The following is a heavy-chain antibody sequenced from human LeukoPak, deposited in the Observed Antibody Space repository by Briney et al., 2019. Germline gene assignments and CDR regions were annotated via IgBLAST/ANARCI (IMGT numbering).Heavy chain of an antibody. CDR2: ISYDGSNK. J-gene: IGHJ4*02. D-gene: IGHD6-19*01. CDR3: AKFYSSGSTVDY. Sequence: LXXSCXAXXXXXXXXXMHXXXXAXXXXLXXVAVISYDGSNKYYADSVKGRFTISRDNSKNTLYLQMNSLRAEDTAVYYCAKFYSSGSTVDYWGQGTLVTVSS. CDR1: XXXXXXXX. V-gene: IGHV3-30*18.